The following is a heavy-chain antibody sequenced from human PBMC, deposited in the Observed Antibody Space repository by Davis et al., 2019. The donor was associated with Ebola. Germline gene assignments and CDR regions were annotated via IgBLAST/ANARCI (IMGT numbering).Heavy chain of an antibody. CDR2: ISGSGDNT. Sequence: PGGSLRLSCAASGFTYSSFAMSWVRQAPGKGLEWVSGISGSGDNTYYADSVKGRFTISRDNAKNSLYLQMNSLRVEDTAVYYCAMKSAGDGGFDPWGQGSLVTVSS. CDR3: AMKSAGDGGFDP. V-gene: IGHV3-23*01. J-gene: IGHJ5*02. D-gene: IGHD2-15*01. CDR1: GFTYSSFA.